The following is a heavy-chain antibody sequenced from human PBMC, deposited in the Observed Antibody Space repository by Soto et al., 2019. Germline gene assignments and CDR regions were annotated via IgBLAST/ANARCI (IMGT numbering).Heavy chain of an antibody. CDR1: GFTFSGYW. CDR3: ARAGVTTTIRNGLDI. V-gene: IGHV3-74*01. J-gene: IGHJ3*02. CDR2: INSDGSST. D-gene: IGHD2-8*01. Sequence: PGGSLRLSCAASGFTFSGYWMHWVRQAPGKGLLWVSRINSDGSSTSYADSVKGRFTISRDNAKNTLYLQMSSLRAEDTAVYYCARAGVTTTIRNGLDIWGQGTMVTVSS.